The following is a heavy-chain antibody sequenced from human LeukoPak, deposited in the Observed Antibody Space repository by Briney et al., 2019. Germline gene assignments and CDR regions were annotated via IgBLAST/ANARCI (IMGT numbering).Heavy chain of an antibody. CDR2: ISSSSSTI. V-gene: IGHV3-48*01. D-gene: IGHD3-10*01. J-gene: IGHJ4*02. Sequence: GGSLRLSCAASGFTFSSYSMNWVRQAPGKGLEWVSYISSSSSTIYYADSVKGRFTISRDNAKNSLYLQMNSLRAEDTAVYYCARDQEYYYGSGSYSFDYWGQGTLVTVSS. CDR3: ARDQEYYYGSGSYSFDY. CDR1: GFTFSSYS.